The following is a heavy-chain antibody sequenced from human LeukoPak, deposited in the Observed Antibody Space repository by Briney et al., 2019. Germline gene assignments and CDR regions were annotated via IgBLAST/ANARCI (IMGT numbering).Heavy chain of an antibody. CDR1: GGTFSSYA. Sequence: SVKVSCKASGGTFSSYAISWVRQAPGQGLEWMGGIIPIFGTANYAQKFQGRVTITTDESTSTAYMELSSLRSEDTAVYYCARHGIEYSSSSGKILLLDFDYWGQGTLVTVSS. CDR2: IIPIFGTA. D-gene: IGHD6-6*01. J-gene: IGHJ4*02. V-gene: IGHV1-69*05. CDR3: ARHGIEYSSSSGKILLLDFDY.